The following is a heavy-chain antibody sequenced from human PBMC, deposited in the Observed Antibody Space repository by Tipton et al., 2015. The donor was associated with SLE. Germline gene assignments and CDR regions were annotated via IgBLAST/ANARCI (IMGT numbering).Heavy chain of an antibody. D-gene: IGHD1-1*01. V-gene: IGHV4-59*02. J-gene: IGHJ6*03. CDR3: ARGREWNWSPYYMDV. CDR1: GDSAKSRY. CDR2: RFHDGNI. Sequence: TLSLTCTVSGDSAKSRYWIWVRQPARRGLEWLAYRFHDGNINYNPSLKTRLTMSVDTSRDQFSLTPNSVTAADTGIYYCARGREWNWSPYYMDVWGKGTTVTVSS.